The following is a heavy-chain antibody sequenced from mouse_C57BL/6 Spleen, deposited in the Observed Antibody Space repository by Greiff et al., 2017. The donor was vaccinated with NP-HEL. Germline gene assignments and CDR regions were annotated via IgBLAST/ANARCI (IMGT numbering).Heavy chain of an antibody. V-gene: IGHV5-9*01. CDR3: AREGYSRGAMDY. CDR2: ISGGGGNT. J-gene: IGHJ4*01. Sequence: EVMLVESGGGLVKPGGSLKLSCAASGFTFSSYTMSWVLQTPEKRLEWVATISGGGGNTYYPDSVQGRFTISKDNAKNTLYLQMSSLRSEDTALYYCAREGYSRGAMDYWGQGTSVTVSS. D-gene: IGHD2-5*01. CDR1: GFTFSSYT.